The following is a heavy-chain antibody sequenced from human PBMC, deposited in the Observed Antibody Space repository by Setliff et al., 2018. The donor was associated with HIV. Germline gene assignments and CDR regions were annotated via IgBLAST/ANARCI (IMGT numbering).Heavy chain of an antibody. CDR2: IDISESP. CDR3: ARRSIVGSTRGYYYYALDV. Sequence: SETLSLTCTVAGASISSGSFCWKWIRQPAGKGLECIGRIDISESPKYNPSLKSRVTMSLDTPKNQVSLKLTSVTAADTAVYYCARRSIVGSTRGYYYYALDVWGQGTTVTVSS. D-gene: IGHD2-21*01. V-gene: IGHV4-61*02. CDR1: GASISSGSFC. J-gene: IGHJ6*02.